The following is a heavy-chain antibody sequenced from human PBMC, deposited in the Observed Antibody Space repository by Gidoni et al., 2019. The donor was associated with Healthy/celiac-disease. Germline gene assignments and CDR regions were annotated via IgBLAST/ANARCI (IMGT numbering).Heavy chain of an antibody. V-gene: IGHV4-34*01. CDR3: ARDRGYSSLYYFDY. J-gene: IGHJ4*02. CDR1: GGSFSGYY. Sequence: QVQLQQWGAGLLKPSETLSLTCAVYGGSFSGYYWSWIRQPPGKGLEWIGEINHSGSTNYNPSLKSRVTISVDTSKNQFSLKLSSVTAADTAVYYCARDRGYSSLYYFDYWGQGTLVTVSS. CDR2: INHSGST. D-gene: IGHD6-13*01.